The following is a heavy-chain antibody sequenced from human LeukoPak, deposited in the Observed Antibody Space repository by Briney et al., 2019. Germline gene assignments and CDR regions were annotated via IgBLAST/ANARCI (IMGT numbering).Heavy chain of an antibody. V-gene: IGHV1-69*01. CDR2: IIPIFGTA. CDR1: GGTFSSYA. J-gene: IGHJ3*02. D-gene: IGHD2-15*01. Sequence: ASVTVSCKASGGTFSSYAISWVRQAPGQGLEWMGGIIPIFGTANYAQKFQGRVTITADESTSTAYMELSSLRSEDTAVYYCAREGCSGGSCYSSFGAFDIWGQGTMVTVSS. CDR3: AREGCSGGSCYSSFGAFDI.